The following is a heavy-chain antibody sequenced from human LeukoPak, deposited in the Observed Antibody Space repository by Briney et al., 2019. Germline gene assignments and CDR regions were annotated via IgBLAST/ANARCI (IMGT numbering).Heavy chain of an antibody. Sequence: PGGSLRLSCAASGFTFSSYAMNWVRQAPGKGLEWVSSISSSNSYIYYADSVKGRFTISRDNANNSLYLQMNSLRAEDTAVYYCARDHSSSGMDVWGQGTTVTVSS. CDR1: GFTFSSYA. CDR2: ISSSNSYI. J-gene: IGHJ6*02. CDR3: ARDHSSSGMDV. V-gene: IGHV3-21*01.